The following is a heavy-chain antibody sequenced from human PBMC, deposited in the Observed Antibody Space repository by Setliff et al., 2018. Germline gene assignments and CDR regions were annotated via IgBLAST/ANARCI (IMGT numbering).Heavy chain of an antibody. D-gene: IGHD3-22*01. CDR3: ARGKGNGSGGYFGYDPFDV. V-gene: IGHV3-21*01. Sequence: GGSLRLSCAASGFTFSSYSMNWVRQAPGKGLEWVSSISSSSSYIYYADSVKGRFTISRDNAKNSLYLQMNSLRAEDTAHYYCARGKGNGSGGYFGYDPFDVWGQGTLVTVS. J-gene: IGHJ3*01. CDR2: ISSSSSYI. CDR1: GFTFSSYS.